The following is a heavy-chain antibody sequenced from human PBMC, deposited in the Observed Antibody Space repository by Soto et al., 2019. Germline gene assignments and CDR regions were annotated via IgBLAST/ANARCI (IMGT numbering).Heavy chain of an antibody. CDR2: INHSGST. D-gene: IGHD3-3*01. Sequence: SETLSLTCAVHCGSFSGYYWSWIRQPPGKGLEWIGEINHSGSTNYNPSLKSRVTISVDTSKNRFSLKLSSVTAADTAVYYCARVLPTYYDFWCGYPNQYYFDYWGPGTLVTVS. CDR1: CGSFSGYY. CDR3: ARVLPTYYDFWCGYPNQYYFDY. J-gene: IGHJ4*02. V-gene: IGHV4-34*01.